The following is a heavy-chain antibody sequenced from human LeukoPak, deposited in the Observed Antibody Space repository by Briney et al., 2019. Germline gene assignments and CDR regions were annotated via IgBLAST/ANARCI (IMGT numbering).Heavy chain of an antibody. CDR3: ARVFCLVDCRNFGGYDDAFDI. J-gene: IGHJ3*02. CDR1: GYTFTSYA. V-gene: IGHV1-8*01. CDR2: MNPKSGNT. Sequence: ASVKVSCKASGYTFTSYAINWVRQATGQGLEWMGWMNPKSGNTGYAQKFQGRVTMTRNTSISTAYMELSSLRSEDTAVYYCARVFCLVDCRNFGGYDDAFDIWGQGTMVTVSS. D-gene: IGHD5-12*01.